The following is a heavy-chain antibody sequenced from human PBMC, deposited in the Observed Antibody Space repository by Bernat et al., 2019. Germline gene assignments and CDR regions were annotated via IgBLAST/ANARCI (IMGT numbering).Heavy chain of an antibody. D-gene: IGHD5-12*01. CDR1: GFTVSNNY. CDR2: IFSGGST. CDR3: ARGSSGYAGNRDY. V-gene: IGHV3-66*01. Sequence: EVQLVESGGGLVQPGGSLRLSCAASGFTVSNNYMSWVRQAPGMGLEWVSVIFSGGSTYYADSVKGIFTISRDNSKNTLYLQMNSLRAEDTAVYYCARGSSGYAGNRDYWGQGTLVTVSS. J-gene: IGHJ4*02.